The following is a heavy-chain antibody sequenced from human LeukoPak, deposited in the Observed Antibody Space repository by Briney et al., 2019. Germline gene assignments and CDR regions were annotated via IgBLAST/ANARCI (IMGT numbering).Heavy chain of an antibody. CDR1: GFTVSSNY. Sequence: GGSLRLSCAASGFTVSSNYMSWVRQAPGKGLEWVSVIYSGGSTYYADSVKGRFTISRDNSKNTLYLQMNSLRAEDTAVYYCAARKWELLFGTIDYWGQGILVTVSS. CDR2: IYSGGST. J-gene: IGHJ4*02. D-gene: IGHD1-26*01. V-gene: IGHV3-53*01. CDR3: AARKWELLFGTIDY.